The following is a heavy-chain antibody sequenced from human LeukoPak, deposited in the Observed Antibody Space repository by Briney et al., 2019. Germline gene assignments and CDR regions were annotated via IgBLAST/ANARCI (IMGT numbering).Heavy chain of an antibody. Sequence: SETLSLTCTVSGGSVSSGSYYWSWIRQPPGKGLEWIGYIYYSGSTNYNPSLKSRVTISVDTSKNQFSLKLSSVTAADTAVYYCARSQGVGQLLPFDYWGQGTLVTVSS. D-gene: IGHD2-2*01. CDR3: ARSQGVGQLLPFDY. J-gene: IGHJ4*02. CDR1: GGSVSSGSYY. CDR2: IYYSGST. V-gene: IGHV4-61*01.